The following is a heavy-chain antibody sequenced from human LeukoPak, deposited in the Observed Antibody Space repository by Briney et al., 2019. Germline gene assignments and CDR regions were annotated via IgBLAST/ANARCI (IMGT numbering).Heavy chain of an antibody. CDR3: ARIFASGYSYGYLPHWFDP. CDR2: INHSGST. D-gene: IGHD5-18*01. Sequence: PSETLSLTCAVYRGSFRGDYWSSIRQPPGQGLEWIGEINHSGSTNYNPSLKSRVTISVDTSKNQFSLKLSSVTAADTAVYYCARIFASGYSYGYLPHWFDPWGQGTLVTVSS. V-gene: IGHV4-34*01. J-gene: IGHJ5*02. CDR1: RGSFRGDY.